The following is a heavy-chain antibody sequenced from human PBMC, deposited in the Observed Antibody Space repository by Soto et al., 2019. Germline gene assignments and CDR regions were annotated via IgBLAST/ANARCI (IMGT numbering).Heavy chain of an antibody. CDR1: GGSISSSSNH. CDR2: IYYSENT. CDR3: GRYSFGGYYFDY. Sequence: SETLSLTCTVSGGSISSSSNHWGWIRQPPGKGLEWIGNIYYSENTYYNPSLKSRVTISVDTSKNQFSLRLTSVTAADTAVYYCGRYSFGGYYFDYWGQGTLVTVSS. D-gene: IGHD3-10*01. J-gene: IGHJ4*02. V-gene: IGHV4-39*01.